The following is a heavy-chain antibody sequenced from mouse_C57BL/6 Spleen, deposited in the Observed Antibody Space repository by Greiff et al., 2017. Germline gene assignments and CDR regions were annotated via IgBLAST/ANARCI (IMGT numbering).Heavy chain of an antibody. CDR3: ARGVSTMVYYFDY. J-gene: IGHJ2*01. D-gene: IGHD2-2*01. CDR1: GYTFTDYY. CDR2: IYPGSGNT. Sequence: QVQLQQSGAELVRPGASVKLSCKASGYTFTDYYINWVKQRPGQGLEWIARIYPGSGNTYYNEKFKGKATLTAEKSSSTAYMQLSSLTSEDSAVYFWARGVSTMVYYFDYWGQGTTLTVSS. V-gene: IGHV1-76*01.